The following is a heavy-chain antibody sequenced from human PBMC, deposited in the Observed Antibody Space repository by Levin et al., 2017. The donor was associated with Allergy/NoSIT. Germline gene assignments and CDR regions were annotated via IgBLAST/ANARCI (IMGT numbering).Heavy chain of an antibody. CDR3: ARDPIVVVTALGYGMDV. V-gene: IGHV3-30*04. CDR2: ISYDGSNK. Sequence: GESLKISCAASGFTFSSYAMHWVRQAPGKGLEWVAVISYDGSNKYYADSVKGRFTISRDNSKNTLYLQMNSLRAEDTAVYYCARDPIVVVTALGYGMDVWGQGTTVTVSS. J-gene: IGHJ6*02. D-gene: IGHD2-21*02. CDR1: GFTFSSYA.